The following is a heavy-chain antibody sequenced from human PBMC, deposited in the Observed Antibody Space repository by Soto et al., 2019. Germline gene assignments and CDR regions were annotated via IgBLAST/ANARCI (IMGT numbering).Heavy chain of an antibody. D-gene: IGHD5-18*01. Sequence: PGGSLRFSCAASGFTFSSYAMSWVRQAPGKGLEWVSSISGSGGGTYYADSVKGRFTISRDSSKNTLYLQMNSLRAEDTAVYYCAKDVYTYGSSPFDYWGQGTLVTVSS. V-gene: IGHV3-23*01. CDR2: ISGSGGGT. J-gene: IGHJ4*02. CDR3: AKDVYTYGSSPFDY. CDR1: GFTFSSYA.